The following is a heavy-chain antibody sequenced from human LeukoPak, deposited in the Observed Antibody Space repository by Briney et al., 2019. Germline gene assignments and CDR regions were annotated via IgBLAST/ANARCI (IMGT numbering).Heavy chain of an antibody. Sequence: GGSLRLSCAVSGFAFDSEAMSWVRQSPSRGLEWVASISPGGGTTYYADSVKGRFTISRDNSNNSLYVQMNSLRAEDTAVYYCANVVVVPAAIAEKGYFQHWGQGTLVTVSS. J-gene: IGHJ1*01. CDR1: GFAFDSEA. V-gene: IGHV3-23*01. CDR2: ISPGGGTT. D-gene: IGHD2-2*01. CDR3: ANVVVVPAAIAEKGYFQH.